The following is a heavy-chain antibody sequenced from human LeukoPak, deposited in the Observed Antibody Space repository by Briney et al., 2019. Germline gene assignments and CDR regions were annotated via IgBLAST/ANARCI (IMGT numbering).Heavy chain of an antibody. D-gene: IGHD3-22*01. CDR3: ASTLSSGYLYYFDY. CDR2: IIPIFGTA. Sequence: SVKVSCKASGGTFSSYAISWARQAPGQGLEWMGGIIPIFGTANYAQKFQGRVTITADESTSTAYMELSSLRSEDTAVYYCASTLSSGYLYYFDYWGQGTLVTVSS. CDR1: GGTFSSYA. J-gene: IGHJ4*02. V-gene: IGHV1-69*13.